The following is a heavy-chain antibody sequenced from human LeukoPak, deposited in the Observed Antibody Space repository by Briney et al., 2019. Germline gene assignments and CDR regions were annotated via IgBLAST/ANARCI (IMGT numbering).Heavy chain of an antibody. V-gene: IGHV5-51*01. CDR1: GYSFTSYW. CDR2: IYPGDSDT. Sequence: GESLKISCKGSGYSFTSYWIGWVRQMPGKGLEWMGIIYPGDSDTRYSPSFQGQVTISADKSISTAYLQWSSLRAEDTAVYYCARDQGDYGWGSQTYYGMDVWGKGTTVTVS. J-gene: IGHJ6*04. D-gene: IGHD3-10*01. CDR3: ARDQGDYGWGSQTYYGMDV.